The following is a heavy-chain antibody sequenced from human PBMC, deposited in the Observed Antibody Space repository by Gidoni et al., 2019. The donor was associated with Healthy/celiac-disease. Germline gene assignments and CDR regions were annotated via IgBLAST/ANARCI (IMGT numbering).Heavy chain of an antibody. CDR3: AKRVVPAAINWFDP. J-gene: IGHJ5*02. V-gene: IGHV3-23*01. D-gene: IGHD2-2*01. CDR2: ISGSGGST. Sequence: EVQLLESGGGLVQLGGSLGLHCAASGFSFSSYAMSWVGQDAGKGRSWVSAISGSGGSTYYADSVKGRFTISRDNSKNTLYLQMNSLRADDTAVYYCAKRVVPAAINWFDPWGQGTLVTVSS. CDR1: GFSFSSYA.